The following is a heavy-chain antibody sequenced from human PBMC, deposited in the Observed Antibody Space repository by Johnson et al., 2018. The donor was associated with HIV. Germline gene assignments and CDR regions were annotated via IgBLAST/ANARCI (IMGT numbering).Heavy chain of an antibody. J-gene: IGHJ3*02. Sequence: VQLLESGGGVVQPGRSLRLSCAASGFTFSSYGMHWIRQAPGKGLEWVSYISSSGSTIYYADSVKGRFTISRDNSKNTLYLQMNSLRAEDTAVYYCARGEYDSSGWSEEDGAFDIWGQGTMVTVSS. D-gene: IGHD3-22*01. V-gene: IGHV3-48*01. CDR3: ARGEYDSSGWSEEDGAFDI. CDR1: GFTFSSYG. CDR2: ISSSGSTI.